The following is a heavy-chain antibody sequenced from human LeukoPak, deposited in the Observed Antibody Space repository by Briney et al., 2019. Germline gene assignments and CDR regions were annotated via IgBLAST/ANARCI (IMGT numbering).Heavy chain of an antibody. CDR2: VYYTGST. D-gene: IGHD5-24*01. V-gene: IGHV4-59*01. Sequence: ETLSLTCPVSGGSISNYYYWTWIRQPPGKGLEWIGYVYYTGSTNFNPSLKSRVTMSLDTSRNQFSLKLTSLTAADTAVYYCARGAMATTPFFDYWGQGTLVTVSS. CDR1: GGSISNYY. CDR3: ARGAMATTPFFDY. J-gene: IGHJ4*02.